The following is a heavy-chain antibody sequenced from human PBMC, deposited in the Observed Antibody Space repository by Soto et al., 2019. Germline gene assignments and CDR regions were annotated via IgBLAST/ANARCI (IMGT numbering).Heavy chain of an antibody. CDR2: INHSGIT. J-gene: IGHJ4*02. CDR1: GGSFSCYF. Sequence: SETLSLTCTVSGGSFSCYFWTWIRQPPGKGLEWLAEINHSGITNYNPSVESRVSMSVDTSKNQFSLRLYSVTAADTAVYYCVRGPYNSNSRYFDYWGQGTLVTVSS. CDR3: VRGPYNSNSRYFDY. D-gene: IGHD1-20*01. V-gene: IGHV4-34*01.